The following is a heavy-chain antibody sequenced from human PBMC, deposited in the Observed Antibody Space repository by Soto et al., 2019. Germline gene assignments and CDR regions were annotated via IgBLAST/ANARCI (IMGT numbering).Heavy chain of an antibody. V-gene: IGHV1-8*01. J-gene: IGHJ4*02. CDR2: KNPKNANT. D-gene: IGHD1-26*01. Sequence: ASVKVSCKASGYTLTSYNINWVRQATWQGLEWMGWKNPKNANTVCVHKFQDRITLTRDTGITTAYMELSSLRSDDTAVYFCVRYSVAATFGGQGTQVTLAS. CDR1: GYTLTSYN. CDR3: VRYSVAATF.